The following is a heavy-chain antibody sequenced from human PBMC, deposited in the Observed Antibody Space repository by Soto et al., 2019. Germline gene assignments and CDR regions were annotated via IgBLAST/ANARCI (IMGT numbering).Heavy chain of an antibody. V-gene: IGHV1-46*03. D-gene: IGHD2-21*02. CDR2: INPSGGST. Sequence: ASVKVSCKASGYTFTSYYMHWVRQAPGQGLEWMGIINPSGGSTSYAQKLQGRVTMTRDTSTSTVYMELSSLRSEDTAVYYCARELTRSVARNWFDPWGQGTLVTVSS. CDR1: GYTFTSYY. CDR3: ARELTRSVARNWFDP. J-gene: IGHJ5*02.